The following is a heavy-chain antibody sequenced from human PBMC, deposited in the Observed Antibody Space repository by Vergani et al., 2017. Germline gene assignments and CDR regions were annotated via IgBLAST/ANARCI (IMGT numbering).Heavy chain of an antibody. Sequence: QLQLQESDPGLVKPSETLSLTCTVSGGSIRSTFYYWGWIRQPPGKGLEWIGTIYYSGSTYYNPSLKSRVTISVDTSKNQFSLKLNSVTAADTAVYYCAXHDCSSTSCYAVTMVRFHNWFDPWGQGTLVTVSS. D-gene: IGHD2-2*01. V-gene: IGHV4-39*01. CDR1: GGSIRSTFYY. CDR3: AXHDCSSTSCYAVTMVRFHNWFDP. J-gene: IGHJ5*02. CDR2: IYYSGST.